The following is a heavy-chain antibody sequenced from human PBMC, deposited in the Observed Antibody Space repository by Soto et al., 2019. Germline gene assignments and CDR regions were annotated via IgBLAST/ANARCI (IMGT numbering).Heavy chain of an antibody. J-gene: IGHJ4*02. CDR1: GFTFSNSW. V-gene: IGHV3-74*01. Sequence: GGSLRLSCATSGFTFSNSWMHWVRQVSGKGLEWVSRINADGTSTSYADSVKGRFTISRDNAKNTLYLHVNSLRAEDTAVYYCVKVLARGVGVPRFYFDSWGQGALVTAPQ. CDR2: INADGTST. CDR3: VKVLARGVGVPRFYFDS. D-gene: IGHD2-2*01.